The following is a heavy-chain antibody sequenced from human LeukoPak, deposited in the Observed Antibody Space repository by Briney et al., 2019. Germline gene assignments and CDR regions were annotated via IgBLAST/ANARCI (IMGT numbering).Heavy chain of an antibody. Sequence: PSETLSLTCAVYGGSFSGYYWSWIRQPPGKGLEWIGEINHSGSTNYNPSLKSRVTISVDTSKNQFSLKLSSVTAADTAVYYCARQYYDFWSGWFYLAGYFDLWGRGTLVTVSS. CDR2: INHSGST. V-gene: IGHV4-34*01. CDR3: ARQYYDFWSGWFYLAGYFDL. D-gene: IGHD3-3*01. J-gene: IGHJ2*01. CDR1: GGSFSGYY.